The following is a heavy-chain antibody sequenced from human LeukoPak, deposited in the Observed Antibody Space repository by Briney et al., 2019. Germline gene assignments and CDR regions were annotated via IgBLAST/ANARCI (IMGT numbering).Heavy chain of an antibody. J-gene: IGHJ6*04. CDR2: IDPSDSYT. CDR3: ARTVAQGSYYYGMDV. V-gene: IGHV5-10-1*01. D-gene: IGHD6-19*01. Sequence: GESLRISCKGSGSSFTSYCISWVRQMPGKGLEWMERIDPSDSYTNYSPSFQGHVTISADRSISTAYLQWSSLKASDTAMYYCARTVAQGSYYYGMDVWGKGTTVTVSS. CDR1: GSSFTSYC.